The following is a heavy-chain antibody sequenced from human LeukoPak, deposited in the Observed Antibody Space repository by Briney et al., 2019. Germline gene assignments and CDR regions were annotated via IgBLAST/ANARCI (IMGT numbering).Heavy chain of an antibody. CDR3: ARDPGYYDSSGYLDY. Sequence: GASVTVSCKASGGTFSSYAISWVRQAPGQGLEWMGGIIPIFGTANYAQKFQGRVTITTDESTSTAYMELSSLRSEDTAVYYCARDPGYYDSSGYLDYWGQGTLVTVSS. CDR2: IIPIFGTA. J-gene: IGHJ4*02. CDR1: GGTFSSYA. V-gene: IGHV1-69*05. D-gene: IGHD3-22*01.